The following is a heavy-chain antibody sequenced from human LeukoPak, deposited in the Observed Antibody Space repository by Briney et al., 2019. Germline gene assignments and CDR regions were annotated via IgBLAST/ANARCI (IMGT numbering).Heavy chain of an antibody. CDR3: AKDLGYCSSTSCQLFDY. V-gene: IGHV3-9*01. D-gene: IGHD2-2*01. Sequence: GRSLRLSCAASGFTFDDYAMHWVRQAPGKGLEWVSGISWNSGSIGYADSVKGRFTISRDNAKNSLYLQMNSLRAEDTALYYCAKDLGYCSSTSCQLFDYWGQGTLVTVSS. CDR2: ISWNSGSI. CDR1: GFTFDDYA. J-gene: IGHJ4*02.